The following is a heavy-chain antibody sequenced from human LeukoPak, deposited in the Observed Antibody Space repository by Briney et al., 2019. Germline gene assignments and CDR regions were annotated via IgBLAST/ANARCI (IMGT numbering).Heavy chain of an antibody. CDR1: GGSISTSSYY. J-gene: IGHJ5*02. CDR2: IYYSGST. CDR3: ASVLYRLLNWFDP. Sequence: PSETLSLTCTVSGGSISTSSYYWGWIRQPPGKGLEWIGSIYYSGSTYYNPSLKSRVTISVDTSKNQFSLKLSSVTAADTAVYYCASVLYRLLNWFDPWGQGTLVTVSS. D-gene: IGHD3-22*01. V-gene: IGHV4-39*01.